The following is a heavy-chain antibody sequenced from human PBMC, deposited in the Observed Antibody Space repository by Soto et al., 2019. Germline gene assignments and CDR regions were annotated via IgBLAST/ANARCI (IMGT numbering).Heavy chain of an antibody. Sequence: VQLVESGGGLIQPGGSLRLSCAASGFTVSSNYMTWVRQAPGKGLEWVSLIYSGGTTYYADSVKGRFTISRDNSKNTVSLQMSSLRAEDTAVYYCAREGPSSSFDPWGQGTLVTVSS. CDR3: AREGPSSSFDP. CDR2: IYSGGTT. D-gene: IGHD6-6*01. CDR1: GFTVSSNY. V-gene: IGHV3-53*01. J-gene: IGHJ5*02.